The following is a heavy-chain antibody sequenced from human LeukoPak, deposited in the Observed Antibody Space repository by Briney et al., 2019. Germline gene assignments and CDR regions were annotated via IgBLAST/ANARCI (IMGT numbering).Heavy chain of an antibody. J-gene: IGHJ4*02. D-gene: IGHD3-3*01. CDR1: VGTFSSYT. CDR3: ASTHENLTIFGVVISDY. Sequence: SVKVSCKASVGTFSSYTISWVRQAPGQGLEWMGRIIPILGIANYAQKFQGRVTITADKSTSTAYMELSSLRSEDTAVYYCASTHENLTIFGVVISDYWGQGTVSPSPQ. V-gene: IGHV1-69*02. CDR2: IIPILGIA.